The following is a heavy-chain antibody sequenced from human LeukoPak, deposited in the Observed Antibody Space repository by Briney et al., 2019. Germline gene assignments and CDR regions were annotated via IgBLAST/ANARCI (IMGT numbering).Heavy chain of an antibody. J-gene: IGHJ3*02. CDR2: ISAYNGNT. D-gene: IGHD3-10*01. CDR1: GYTFTNYG. CDR3: ARHKPYGSGSFDTFDI. V-gene: IGHV1-18*01. Sequence: ASVKVSCTASGYTFTNYGITWVRQAPGQGLEWMGWISAYNGNTNYAQKFQGRVTMTTDTSTSTAYMELRSLRSDDTAVYYCARHKPYGSGSFDTFDIWGQGTMVTVSS.